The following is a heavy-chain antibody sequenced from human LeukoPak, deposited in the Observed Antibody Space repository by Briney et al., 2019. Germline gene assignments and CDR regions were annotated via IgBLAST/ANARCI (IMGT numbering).Heavy chain of an antibody. V-gene: IGHV4-38-2*02. Sequence: PSETLSLTCTVSGYSISSGYYWGWIRQPPGKGLEWIGNIYHSGSTYYNPSLKSRVTISVDTSKNQFSLKLSSVTAADTAVYYCARRGRIQLSLWGQGTLVTVSS. J-gene: IGHJ4*02. D-gene: IGHD5-18*01. CDR3: ARRGRIQLSL. CDR2: IYHSGST. CDR1: GYSISSGYY.